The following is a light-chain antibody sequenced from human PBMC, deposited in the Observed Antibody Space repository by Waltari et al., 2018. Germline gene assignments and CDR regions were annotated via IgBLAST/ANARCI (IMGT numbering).Light chain of an antibody. CDR3: YSATDNNLRV. CDR1: LLSTKY. J-gene: IGLJ3*02. V-gene: IGLV3-27*01. Sequence: SYELTQPSSVSVSPGQTARITCSGDLLSTKYARWFQQRPDQAPVLVIDKDSERPTGIPERFAGSSSGTTVILTISGAQVEDEADYYCYSATDNNLRVFGGGTKLTVL. CDR2: KDS.